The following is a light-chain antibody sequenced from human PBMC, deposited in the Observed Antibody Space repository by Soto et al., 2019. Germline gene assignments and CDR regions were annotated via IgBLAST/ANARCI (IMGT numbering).Light chain of an antibody. J-gene: IGKJ2*01. CDR1: QSLTSSY. CDR3: QQYENSPPSYT. CDR2: GAS. Sequence: ELVLTQSPGTLSLSPGERATLSCRASQSLTSSYLAWYQQKPGQAPRLLIYGASSRATGIPDRVSGTGSGTDFTLTISRLEPEDVAVYYCQQYENSPPSYTFGQGTKLEIK. V-gene: IGKV3-20*01.